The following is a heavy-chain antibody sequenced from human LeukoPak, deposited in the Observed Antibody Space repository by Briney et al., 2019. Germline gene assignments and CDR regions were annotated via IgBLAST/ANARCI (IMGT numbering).Heavy chain of an antibody. D-gene: IGHD6-13*01. CDR2: IKQDGSEK. J-gene: IGHJ4*02. V-gene: IGHV3-7*01. Sequence: GGSLRLSCAASGSTFSSYWMSWVRQAPGKGLEWVANIKQDGSEKYYVDSVKGRFTLSRDNAKNSLYLQMNSLRAEDTAVYYCARRGQQLVLPSAYWGQGTLVTVSS. CDR3: ARRGQQLVLPSAY. CDR1: GSTFSSYW.